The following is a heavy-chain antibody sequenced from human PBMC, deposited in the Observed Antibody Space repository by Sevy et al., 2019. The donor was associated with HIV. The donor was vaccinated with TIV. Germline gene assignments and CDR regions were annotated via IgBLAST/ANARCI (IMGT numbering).Heavy chain of an antibody. D-gene: IGHD3-16*01. Sequence: GWSLRLSCAASGFRFSDYSMHWVRQAPGKGLEWVAVISYDGRNNKFNVDSVKGRFTIPRDNSKNTLFLQMNSLRAEDSAIYYCARDRGEILHSAFDYWGQGTLVTVSS. V-gene: IGHV3-30*14. CDR2: ISYDGRNNK. J-gene: IGHJ4*02. CDR3: ARDRGEILHSAFDY. CDR1: GFRFSDYS.